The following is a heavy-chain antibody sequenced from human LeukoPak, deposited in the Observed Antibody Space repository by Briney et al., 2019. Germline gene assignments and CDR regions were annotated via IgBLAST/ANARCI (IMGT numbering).Heavy chain of an antibody. D-gene: IGHD6-13*01. CDR2: ISGCCHST. CDR1: GFPLSRYD. CDR3: AKDRWVGHSSSWYGH. Sequence: GGSLTLSCRASGFPLSRYDMRWVRQAPGKGLEWVCAISGCCHSTYYADAVKGWFTTSRDNYKNTLYLQMNSLRAEDTAVYYSAKDRWVGHSSSWYGHWGQGNLVTASS. V-gene: IGHV3-23*01. J-gene: IGHJ4*02.